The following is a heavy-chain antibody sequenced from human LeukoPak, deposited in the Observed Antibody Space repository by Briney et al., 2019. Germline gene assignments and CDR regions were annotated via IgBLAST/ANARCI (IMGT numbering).Heavy chain of an antibody. CDR3: ARDHGRGYCSSTSCYPGIDY. J-gene: IGHJ4*02. CDR2: IYSGDST. D-gene: IGHD2-2*01. CDR1: GFTVSVNY. V-gene: IGHV3-53*01. Sequence: PGGSLRLSCAASGFTVSVNYMSWVRQAPGKGLEWVSVIYSGDSTYYVDSVKGRFTISRDNPKNTLYLQMNSLRAEDTAVYYCARDHGRGYCSSTSCYPGIDYWGQGTLVTVSS.